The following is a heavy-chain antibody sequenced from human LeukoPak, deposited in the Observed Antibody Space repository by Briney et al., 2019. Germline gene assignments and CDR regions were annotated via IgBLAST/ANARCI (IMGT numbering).Heavy chain of an antibody. Sequence: GSSVKLSCKAAGGTFSRYAISWVRQAPGQGLEWMGGIIPVLGTTNYAQTFQNKVTITADESTSTTYMELSSLTSEDTAVYYCATSGGDYYYSLDVWGKGTPVTISS. D-gene: IGHD3-10*01. J-gene: IGHJ6*03. CDR2: IIPVLGTT. CDR3: ATSGGDYYYSLDV. V-gene: IGHV1-69*13. CDR1: GGTFSRYA.